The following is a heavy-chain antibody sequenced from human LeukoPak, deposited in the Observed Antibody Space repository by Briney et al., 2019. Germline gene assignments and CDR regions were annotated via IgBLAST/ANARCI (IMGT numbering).Heavy chain of an antibody. D-gene: IGHD3-10*01. Sequence: SETLSLTCTVSGGSISGYYWNWVRQPPGKGLEWIGYIYYSGSTNYNPSLKSRVTISVDTSKNQFSLKLSSMTAADTAVYYCARVSGGWFDPWGQGTLVTVSS. V-gene: IGHV4-59*01. J-gene: IGHJ5*02. CDR2: IYYSGST. CDR3: ARVSGGWFDP. CDR1: GGSISGYY.